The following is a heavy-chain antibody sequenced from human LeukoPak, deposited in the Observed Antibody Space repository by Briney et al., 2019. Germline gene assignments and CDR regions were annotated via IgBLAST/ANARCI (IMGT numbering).Heavy chain of an antibody. CDR2: IYHSGST. Sequence: VKPSETLSLTCAVSGYSISSGYYWGWIRQPPGKGLEWIGSIYHSGSTYYNLSLKSRVTISVDTSKNQFSLKLSSVTAADTAVYYCARHVSWFDPWGQGTLVTVSS. D-gene: IGHD2-8*01. V-gene: IGHV4-38-2*01. CDR3: ARHVSWFDP. CDR1: GYSISSGYY. J-gene: IGHJ5*02.